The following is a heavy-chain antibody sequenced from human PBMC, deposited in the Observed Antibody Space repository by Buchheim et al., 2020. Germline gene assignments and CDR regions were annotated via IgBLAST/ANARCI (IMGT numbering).Heavy chain of an antibody. CDR1: GGSISSYY. D-gene: IGHD6-6*01. CDR2: IYYSGRT. Sequence: QVQLQESGPGLVKPSETLSLTCTVSGGSISSYYWSWIRQPPGKGLEWIGYIYYSGRTNYNPSLKSRVTISVDTSKNQFSLKLSSVTAADTAVYYCARDGPYSSSSLFDYWGQGTL. CDR3: ARDGPYSSSSLFDY. V-gene: IGHV4-59*01. J-gene: IGHJ4*02.